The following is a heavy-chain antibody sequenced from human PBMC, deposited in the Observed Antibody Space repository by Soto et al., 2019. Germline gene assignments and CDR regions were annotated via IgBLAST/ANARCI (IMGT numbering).Heavy chain of an antibody. CDR1: GGSFSGYF. D-gene: IGHD6-19*01. Sequence: SETLSLTCAVYGGSFSGYFWNWIRQTPGKGLEWIGKVNHNGRNNYNPSLKSRVTISLDMSKNQTSLKLTSVTAADTAVYYCARGGSSDWQVAFDFWGQGTMVTVSS. V-gene: IGHV4-34*01. CDR3: ARGGSSDWQVAFDF. CDR2: VNHNGRN. J-gene: IGHJ3*01.